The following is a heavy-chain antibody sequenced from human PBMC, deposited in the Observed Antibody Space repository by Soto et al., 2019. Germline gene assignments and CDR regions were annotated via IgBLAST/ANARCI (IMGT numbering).Heavy chain of an antibody. Sequence: GGTLRPSCAASGFTFSTYAMNWVRQAPGKGLEWVSGISGSCDSTYYADSVKGRFTVSRDNSKNTLYLQMNSLRAEDTAVFYCAKERSSGWSFDYWGQGTLVTVSS. J-gene: IGHJ4*02. CDR1: GFTFSTYA. D-gene: IGHD6-19*01. CDR2: ISGSCDST. V-gene: IGHV3-23*01. CDR3: AKERSSGWSFDY.